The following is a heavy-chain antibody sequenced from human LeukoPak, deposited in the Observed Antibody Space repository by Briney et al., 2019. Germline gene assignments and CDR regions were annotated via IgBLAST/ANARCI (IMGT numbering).Heavy chain of an antibody. Sequence: TGGSLRLSCAASGFTFSSYSMNWVRQAPGKGLEWLAYISSSSSIIYYADSVKGRFTISRDNAKNSLYLQMNSLRDEDTAVYYCAKRDTDRFVYSGQGTLVTVSS. J-gene: IGHJ4*02. CDR3: AKRDTDRFVY. CDR2: ISSSSSII. CDR1: GFTFSSYS. V-gene: IGHV3-48*02.